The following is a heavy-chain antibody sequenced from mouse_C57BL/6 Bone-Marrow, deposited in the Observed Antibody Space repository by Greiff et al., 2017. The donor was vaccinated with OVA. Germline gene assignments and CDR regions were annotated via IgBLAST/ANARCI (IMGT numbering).Heavy chain of an antibody. J-gene: IGHJ3*01. CDR2: IHPNSGST. CDR3: ARGDYYSNLAWFAY. CDR1: GYTFTSYW. V-gene: IGHV1-64*01. Sequence: QVQLKQPGAELVKPGASVKLSCKASGYTFTSYWMHWVKQRPGQGLEWIGMIHPNSGSTNYNEKFKSKATLTVDKSSSTAYMQLSSLTSEDSAVYYCARGDYYSNLAWFAYWGQGTLVTVSA. D-gene: IGHD2-5*01.